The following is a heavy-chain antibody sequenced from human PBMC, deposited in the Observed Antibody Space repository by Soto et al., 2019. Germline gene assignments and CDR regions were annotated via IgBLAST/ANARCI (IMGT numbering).Heavy chain of an antibody. J-gene: IGHJ6*02. CDR1: GFTFSSYA. Sequence: QVQLVESGGGVVQPGRSLRLSCAASGFTFSSYAMHWFRQAPSKGLEWGAVISYDGINKYYADCVKGRLSISRDNSKNSLDLQMNSLRAEDTAVDYCARKGYYNSSGYLFPLLYYYYSMDVWGQGTTVTVTS. V-gene: IGHV3-30-3*01. CDR3: ARKGYYNSSGYLFPLLYYYYSMDV. D-gene: IGHD3-22*01. CDR2: ISYDGINK.